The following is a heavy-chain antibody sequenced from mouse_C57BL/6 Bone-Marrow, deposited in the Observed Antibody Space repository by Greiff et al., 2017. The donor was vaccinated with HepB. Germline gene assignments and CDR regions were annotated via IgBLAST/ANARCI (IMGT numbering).Heavy chain of an antibody. CDR2: IDPSDSYT. V-gene: IGHV1-69*01. CDR3: ARLDYGSSHWYFDV. J-gene: IGHJ1*03. D-gene: IGHD1-1*01. Sequence: QVQLKQPGAELVMPGASVKLSCKASGYTFTSYWMHWVKQRPGQGLEWIGEIDPSDSYTNYNQKFKGKSTLTVDKSSSTAYMQLSSLTSEDSAVYYCARLDYGSSHWYFDVWGTGTTVTVSS. CDR1: GYTFTSYW.